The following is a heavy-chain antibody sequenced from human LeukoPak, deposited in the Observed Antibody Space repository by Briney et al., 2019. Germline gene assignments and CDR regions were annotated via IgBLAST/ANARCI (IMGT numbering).Heavy chain of an antibody. V-gene: IGHV3-23*01. CDR1: GFTFSSYA. Sequence: QAGGSLRLSCAASGFTFSSYAMSWVRQAPGKGLEWVSAVSGSGGSTYYADSVKGRFTISRDNSKNTLYLQMNSLRAEDTAVYYCAKRLDSSDYPGGYGMDVWGQGTTVTVSS. CDR2: VSGSGGST. D-gene: IGHD3-22*01. J-gene: IGHJ6*02. CDR3: AKRLDSSDYPGGYGMDV.